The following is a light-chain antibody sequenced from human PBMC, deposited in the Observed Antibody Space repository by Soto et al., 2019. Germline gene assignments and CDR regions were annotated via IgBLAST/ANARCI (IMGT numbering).Light chain of an antibody. V-gene: IGKV1-39*01. CDR2: AAS. CDR3: QQSYSTPYT. CDR1: QSIRSY. J-gene: IGKJ2*01. Sequence: DIQVTQSPSSLSASVGDRVTITCRAGQSIRSYLNWYQQKPGKAPKLLIYAASSLQSGVPSRFSGRGSGTDFTLTISSLQPEDFASYYCQQSYSTPYTFGQGTKVDIK.